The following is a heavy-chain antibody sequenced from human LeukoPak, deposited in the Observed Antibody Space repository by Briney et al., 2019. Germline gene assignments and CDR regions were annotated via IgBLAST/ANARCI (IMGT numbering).Heavy chain of an antibody. CDR1: GGSISNYY. D-gene: IGHD2-15*01. V-gene: IGHV4-4*07. CDR2: IYSSGST. J-gene: IGHJ3*02. Sequence: PSETLSLTCTVSGGSISNYYWRWIRQPAGKGLQWIGHIYSSGSTNYNPSLTGRVTMSVDKSKNQLSLKLSSVTAADTAVYYCARPDGGYCSGVRCYGSGDAFEIWGQGTMVTVSS. CDR3: ARPDGGYCSGVRCYGSGDAFEI.